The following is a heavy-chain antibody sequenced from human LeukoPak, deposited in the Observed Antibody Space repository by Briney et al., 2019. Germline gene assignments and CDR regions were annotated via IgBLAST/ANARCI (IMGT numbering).Heavy chain of an antibody. D-gene: IGHD3-10*01. J-gene: IGHJ4*02. CDR2: MNPNSGNT. CDR1: GYTFTSYG. CDR3: ARDHDYYGSGSYYNARELGFDY. V-gene: IGHV1-8*02. Sequence: ASVKVSCKASGYTFTSYGIIWVRQAPGQGLEWMGWMNPNSGNTGYAQKFQGRVTMTRNTSISTAYMELSSLRSDDTAVYYCARDHDYYGSGSYYNARELGFDYWGQGTLVTVSS.